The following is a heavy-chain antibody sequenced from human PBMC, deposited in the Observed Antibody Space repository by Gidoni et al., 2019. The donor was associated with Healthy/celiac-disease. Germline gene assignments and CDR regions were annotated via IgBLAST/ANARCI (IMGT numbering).Heavy chain of an antibody. V-gene: IGHV2-5*02. CDR1: GFSLRTSGVG. CDR3: AHRWGRITTFDY. CDR2: IYWDDDK. D-gene: IGHD3-10*01. Sequence: QITLKESGPTLVKPTQTLTLTCTFSGFSLRTSGVGVGWIRPPPGKALEWLALIYWDDDKRYSPSLKSRLTITKDTSKNQVVLTMTNMDPVDTATYYCAHRWGRITTFDYWGQGTLVTVSS. J-gene: IGHJ4*02.